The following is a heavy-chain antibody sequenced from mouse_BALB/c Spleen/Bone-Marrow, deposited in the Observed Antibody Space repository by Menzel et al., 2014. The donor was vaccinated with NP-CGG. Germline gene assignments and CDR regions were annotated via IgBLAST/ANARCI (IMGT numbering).Heavy chain of an antibody. V-gene: IGHV5-12-2*01. CDR2: ISNGGDNT. CDR3: VRHRYDGYYFDY. J-gene: IGHJ2*01. CDR1: GFTFSSYI. D-gene: IGHD2-14*01. Sequence: EVQRVEPGGGLVQPGGSLKLSCAASGFTFSSYIMSWVRQTPGKRLEWVAYISNGGDNTYYPDTVKGRFIISRDNAKNTLCLQMSSLKSEDTAMYYCVRHRYDGYYFDYWGQGTTLTVSS.